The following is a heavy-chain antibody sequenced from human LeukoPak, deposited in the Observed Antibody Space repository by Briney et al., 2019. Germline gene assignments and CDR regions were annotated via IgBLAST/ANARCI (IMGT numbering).Heavy chain of an antibody. J-gene: IGHJ4*02. V-gene: IGHV1-69*06. D-gene: IGHD3-22*01. CDR2: IIPIFGTA. Sequence: GASVKVSCKASGGTFSSYAISWVRQAPGQGLEWMGGIIPIFGTANYAQKFQGRVTITADKSTSTAYMELSSLRSEDTAVYYCASWTYDSSGYYYKPHPFDYWGQGTLVTVSS. CDR3: ASWTYDSSGYYYKPHPFDY. CDR1: GGTFSSYA.